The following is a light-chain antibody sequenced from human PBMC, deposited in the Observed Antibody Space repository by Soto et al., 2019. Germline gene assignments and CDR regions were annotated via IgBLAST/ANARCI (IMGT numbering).Light chain of an antibody. CDR1: QSISSY. CDR2: HAS. Sequence: DIQMTQSPSSLSASVGDRVTITCRASQSISSYLNWYQQKPGTAPKLLIYHASTLESGVPSRFSGSGSGTDYTLTISSLQPEDFATYYCQQSYRTPTFGQGTRLEIK. J-gene: IGKJ5*01. CDR3: QQSYRTPT. V-gene: IGKV1-39*01.